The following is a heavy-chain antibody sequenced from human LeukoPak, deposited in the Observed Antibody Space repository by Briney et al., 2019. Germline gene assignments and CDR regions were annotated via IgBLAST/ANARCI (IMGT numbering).Heavy chain of an antibody. CDR1: GFTFSSYE. Sequence: GGSLRLSCAASGFTFSSYEMNWVRQAPGKGLEWVSYISSSGRYIYYADSVKGRFTFSRDNAENSLYLQMDSLTAEDTAVYYCTRKGSQWDFLVDYWGQGTRVTVSP. D-gene: IGHD2/OR15-2a*01. CDR3: TRKGSQWDFLVDY. J-gene: IGHJ4*02. CDR2: ISSSGRYI. V-gene: IGHV3-48*03.